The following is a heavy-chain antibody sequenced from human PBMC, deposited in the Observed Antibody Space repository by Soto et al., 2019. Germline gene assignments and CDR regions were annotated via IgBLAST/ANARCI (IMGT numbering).Heavy chain of an antibody. CDR1: GYTFTSCC. CDR3: ASNIGYCSSTSCYTGTLDY. V-gene: IGHV1-18*01. D-gene: IGHD2-2*02. J-gene: IGHJ4*02. Sequence: ASVNVSCKSSGYTFTSCCISWVRQAPGQGLEWMGWISAYNGNTNYAQKLQGRVTMTTDTSTSTAYMELRSLRSDDTAVYYCASNIGYCSSTSCYTGTLDYWGQGTLVTVAS. CDR2: ISAYNGNT.